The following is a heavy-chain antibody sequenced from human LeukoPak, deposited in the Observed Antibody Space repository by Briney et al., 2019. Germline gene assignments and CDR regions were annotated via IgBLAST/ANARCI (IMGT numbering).Heavy chain of an antibody. J-gene: IGHJ6*02. D-gene: IGHD5-12*01. Sequence: PGGSLRLSCAASGFTLSSYSMNWVRQAPGKGLEWVSSISSSSTYIYYGDSVKGRFTISRDNAKNSLYLQMNSLRAEDTAVYYCARPRIGYDWTNYYGLDVWGQGTTVTVSS. CDR3: ARPRIGYDWTNYYGLDV. CDR1: GFTLSSYS. V-gene: IGHV3-21*01. CDR2: ISSSSTYI.